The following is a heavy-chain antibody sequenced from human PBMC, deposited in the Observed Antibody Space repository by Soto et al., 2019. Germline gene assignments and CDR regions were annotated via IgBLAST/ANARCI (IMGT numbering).Heavy chain of an antibody. CDR2: INKDETRK. Sequence: EVQLVESGGGLVQPGGSLRLSCEASGFSFRSNWMTWVRQAPGKGLEWWANINKDETRKSYLDSVRGRFTISRDNVKDSLYLQMNSLRAEDTALYYCARDVSPGSSSLYLDAFDIWGQGTMVTVSS. V-gene: IGHV3-7*05. D-gene: IGHD6-13*01. CDR1: GFSFRSNW. CDR3: ARDVSPGSSSLYLDAFDI. J-gene: IGHJ3*02.